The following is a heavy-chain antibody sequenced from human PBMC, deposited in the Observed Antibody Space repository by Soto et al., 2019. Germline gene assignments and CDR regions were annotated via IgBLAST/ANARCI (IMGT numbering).Heavy chain of an antibody. Sequence: SETLSLTCTVSGGSISSYYWSWIRQPPGKGLEWIGYIYYSGSTNYNPSLKSRVTISVDTSKNQFSLKLSSVTAADTAVYYCARTGPNYYYYYMDVWGKGTTVTVSS. CDR1: GGSISSYY. CDR3: ARTGPNYYYYYMDV. V-gene: IGHV4-59*01. J-gene: IGHJ6*03. D-gene: IGHD3-9*01. CDR2: IYYSGST.